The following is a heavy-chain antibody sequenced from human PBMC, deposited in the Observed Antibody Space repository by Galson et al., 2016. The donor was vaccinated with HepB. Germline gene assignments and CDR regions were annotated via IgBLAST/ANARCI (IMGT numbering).Heavy chain of an antibody. Sequence: SVKVSCKASGGIFNIYSMNWVRQGPGQGLEWIGSIIPTFASPKYAQKFQGRVAITADESTSTGYMELSSLSFEDTAVYYCARDDYCSDGSCYLTWGQGTLVTVSS. D-gene: IGHD2-15*01. CDR3: ARDDYCSDGSCYLT. CDR1: GGIFNIYS. J-gene: IGHJ5*02. V-gene: IGHV1-69*13. CDR2: IIPTFASP.